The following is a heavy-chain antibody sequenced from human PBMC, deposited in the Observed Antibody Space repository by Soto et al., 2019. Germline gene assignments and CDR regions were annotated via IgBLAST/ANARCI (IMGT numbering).Heavy chain of an antibody. CDR1: GFTFSSYG. J-gene: IGHJ3*02. D-gene: IGHD5-12*01. V-gene: IGHV3-30*18. Sequence: QVQLVESGGGVVQPGRSLRLSCAASGFTFSSYGMHWVRQAPGKGLEWVAVISYDGSNKYYADSVKGRLTISRDNSKNTLYLQMNSLRGEDTDVYYCAKGHGSGGGWLRVGDASDIWGQGTMVTVSS. CDR2: ISYDGSNK. CDR3: AKGHGSGGGWLRVGDASDI.